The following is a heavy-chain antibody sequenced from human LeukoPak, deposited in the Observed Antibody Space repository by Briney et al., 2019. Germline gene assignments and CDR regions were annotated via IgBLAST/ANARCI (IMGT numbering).Heavy chain of an antibody. CDR3: AKGPDYGVLHIYYYYYGMDV. CDR1: GFTFSSYA. Sequence: PGGSLRLSCAASGFTFSSYAMSWVRQAPGKGLEWVSAISGSGGSTYYADSVKGRFTISRDNSKNTLYQQMNSLRAEDTAVYYCAKGPDYGVLHIYYYYYGMDVWGQGTTVTVSS. CDR2: ISGSGGST. J-gene: IGHJ6*02. V-gene: IGHV3-23*01. D-gene: IGHD4-17*01.